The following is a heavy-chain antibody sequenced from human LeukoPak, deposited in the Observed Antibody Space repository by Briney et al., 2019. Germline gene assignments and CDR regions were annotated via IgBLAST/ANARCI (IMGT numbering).Heavy chain of an antibody. Sequence: GRSLRLSCAASGFTFSSYAMHWVRQAPGKGLEWVAVISYDGSNKYYADSVKGRFTISRDNPKNTLYLQMNSLRAEDTAVYYCARDCEGSGSYPCLDYWGQGTLVTVSS. CDR1: GFTFSSYA. V-gene: IGHV3-30*04. CDR2: ISYDGSNK. D-gene: IGHD3-10*01. CDR3: ARDCEGSGSYPCLDY. J-gene: IGHJ4*02.